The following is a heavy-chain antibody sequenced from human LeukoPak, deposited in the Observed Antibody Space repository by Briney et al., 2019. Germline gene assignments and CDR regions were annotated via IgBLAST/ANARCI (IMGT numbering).Heavy chain of an antibody. V-gene: IGHV3-23*01. CDR1: GSTFTTAS. D-gene: IGHD6-19*01. Sequence: PGGPLRPSCAVPGSTFTTASLHWVRQAPGRGLEGVPAFNTVIGTYYPDSLKGRFTISRDNSKNTLFLQMNSVRAEDTAVYYCARSSGWWSLVYWGKGTLVTVSS. CDR2: FNTVIGT. J-gene: IGHJ4*02. CDR3: ARSSGWWSLVY.